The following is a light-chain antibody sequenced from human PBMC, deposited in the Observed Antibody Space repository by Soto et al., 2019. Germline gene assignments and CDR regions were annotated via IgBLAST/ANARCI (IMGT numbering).Light chain of an antibody. CDR1: QSISVW. CDR3: QHYSGYST. V-gene: IGKV1-5*03. J-gene: IGKJ1*01. Sequence: DIQMTQSPSTLSASVGDRVTITCRASQSISVWLAWYQQKPGKAPNLLIYMASTLESGVPSRFSGSGSGTEFTLTISSLQPDDFATYYCQHYSGYSTFGQGTKVEIK. CDR2: MAS.